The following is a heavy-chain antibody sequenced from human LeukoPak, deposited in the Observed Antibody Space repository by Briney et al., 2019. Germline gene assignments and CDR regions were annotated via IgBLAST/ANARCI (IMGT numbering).Heavy chain of an antibody. CDR2: IYYSGST. D-gene: IGHD3-10*01. V-gene: IGHV4-39*01. CDR3: ARREEYYGSGSYFDY. Sequence: SETLSLTCTVSGGSVSRGGYYWSWIRQPPGKGLEWIGSIYYSGSTYYNPSLKSRVTISVDTSKNQFSLKLSSVTAADTAVYYCARREEYYGSGSYFDYWGQGTLVTVSS. CDR1: GGSVSRGGYY. J-gene: IGHJ4*02.